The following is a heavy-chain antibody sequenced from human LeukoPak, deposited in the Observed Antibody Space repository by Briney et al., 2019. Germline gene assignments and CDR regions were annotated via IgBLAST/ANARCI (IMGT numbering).Heavy chain of an antibody. V-gene: IGHV1-69*06. CDR2: IIPIFGTA. CDR3: AREVESRTGFDY. D-gene: IGHD1-14*01. J-gene: IGHJ4*02. Sequence: ASVKVSCKASGGTFSSYAISWVRQAPGQGLEWMGGIIPIFGTANYAQKFQGRVTITADKSTSTAYMELSSLRSEDTAVYYCAREVESRTGFDYWGQGTLVTVSS. CDR1: GGTFSSYA.